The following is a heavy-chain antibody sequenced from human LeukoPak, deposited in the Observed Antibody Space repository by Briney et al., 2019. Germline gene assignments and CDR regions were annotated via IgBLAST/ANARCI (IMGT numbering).Heavy chain of an antibody. V-gene: IGHV1-69*04. Sequence: GASVKVSCKASGGTFSSYAISWVRQAPGQGLEWMGRIIPILGIANHAQKFQGRVTMTRDTSISTAYMELSRLRSDDTAVYYCARDWRAPRNNWFDPWGQGTLVTVSS. CDR2: IIPILGIA. J-gene: IGHJ5*02. CDR1: GGTFSSYA. CDR3: ARDWRAPRNNWFDP.